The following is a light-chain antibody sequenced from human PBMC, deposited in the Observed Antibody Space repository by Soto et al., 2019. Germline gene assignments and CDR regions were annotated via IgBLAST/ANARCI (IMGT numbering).Light chain of an antibody. V-gene: IGKV1-9*01. CDR3: QQLNSFLL. CDR2: AAS. CDR1: QGISSY. Sequence: DIQLTQSPSFLSASVGDRVTITCRASQGISSYLAWYQQKPGKAPKLLIYAASTLQSGVQSRFSGSGSGTEFTLTISSLQPEDFATYYCQQLNSFLLFGPGTKVDIK. J-gene: IGKJ3*01.